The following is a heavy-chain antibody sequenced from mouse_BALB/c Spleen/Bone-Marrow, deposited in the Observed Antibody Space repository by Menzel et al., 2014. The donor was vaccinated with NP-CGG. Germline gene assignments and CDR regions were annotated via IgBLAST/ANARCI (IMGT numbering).Heavy chain of an antibody. J-gene: IGHJ4*01. D-gene: IGHD2-10*02. CDR2: INPYNDGT. CDR3: ARGGYGNVYYAMDY. CDR1: GYTFTSYV. Sequence: VQLQQPGPELVKPGASVKMSCKASGYTFTSYVMHWVKPKPGQGLEWIGYINPYNDGTKYNEKFKGKATLTSDKSSSTAYMELSSLTSEDSAVYYCARGGYGNVYYAMDYWGQGTSVTVSS. V-gene: IGHV1-14*01.